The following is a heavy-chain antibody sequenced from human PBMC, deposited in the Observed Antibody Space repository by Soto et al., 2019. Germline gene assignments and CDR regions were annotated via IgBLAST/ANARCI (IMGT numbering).Heavy chain of an antibody. D-gene: IGHD2-15*01. CDR1: GFSLSTSGVG. CDR3: AGTFTGDEDYCSGGSCYLDY. Sequence: SGPTLVNPTQTLTLTCTFSGFSLSTSGVGVGWIRQPPGKALEWLALIYWDDDKRYSPSLKSRLTITKDTSKNQVVLTMTNMDPVDTATYYCAGTFTGDEDYCSGGSCYLDYWGQGTLVTVSS. V-gene: IGHV2-5*02. CDR2: IYWDDDK. J-gene: IGHJ4*02.